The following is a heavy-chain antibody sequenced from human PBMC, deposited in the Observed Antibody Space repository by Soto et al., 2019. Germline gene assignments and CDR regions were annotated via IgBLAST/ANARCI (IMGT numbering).Heavy chain of an antibody. CDR2: INPSGGSI. J-gene: IGHJ1*01. D-gene: IGHD6-13*01. CDR3: ARQYEGLAAVDGVQD. V-gene: IGHV1-46*01. Sequence: ASVKVSCKASGYTFTSYYIHWVRQAPGQGLEWMGIINPSGGSISDAQKFQGRVTMTRDTSTSTVYMELSSLRSEDTAVYYCARQYEGLAAVDGVQDRGQGTLVTVSS. CDR1: GYTFTSYY.